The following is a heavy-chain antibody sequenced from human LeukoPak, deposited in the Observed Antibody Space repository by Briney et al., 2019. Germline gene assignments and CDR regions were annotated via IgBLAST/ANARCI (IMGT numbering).Heavy chain of an antibody. J-gene: IGHJ4*02. CDR1: GGSISSGGYY. V-gene: IGHV4-30-2*01. D-gene: IGHD5-18*01. Sequence: SETLSLTCTVSGGSISSGGYYWSWIRQPPGKGLEWIGYIYHSGSTYYNPSLKSRVTISVDTSKNQFSLKLSSVTAADTAVYYCARHRGYSYGGPPLTLDYWGQGTLVTVSS. CDR3: ARHRGYSYGGPPLTLDY. CDR2: IYHSGST.